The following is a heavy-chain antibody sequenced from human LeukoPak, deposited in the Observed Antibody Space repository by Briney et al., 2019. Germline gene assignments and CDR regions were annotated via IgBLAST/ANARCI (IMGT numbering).Heavy chain of an antibody. D-gene: IGHD1-14*01. CDR3: ARELDAAQTVDY. CDR1: GFTFGNYW. CDR2: LNTDGSLA. J-gene: IGHJ4*02. Sequence: GGSLRLSCAASGFTFGNYWMKWVRQAPGRGLVWVSRLNTDGSLATYADSVKGQFTISRDNAKNTLYLQMNSLRVDDTAVYYCARELDAAQTVDYWGQGTLVTVSS. V-gene: IGHV3-74*01.